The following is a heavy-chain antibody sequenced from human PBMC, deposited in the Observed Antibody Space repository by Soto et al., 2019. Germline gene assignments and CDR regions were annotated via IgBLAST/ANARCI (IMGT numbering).Heavy chain of an antibody. Sequence: EVQLVESGGGLVQPGGSLRLSCAASGFTFSSYWMHWVRQAPGKGLVWVSRISNDGSATDYADAVKGRLTVSRDNAKNTLYLQMNSLRAEDTAVYYCVRGGLPTFDNYWGQGTLVTVSS. CDR2: ISNDGSAT. CDR1: GFTFSSYW. J-gene: IGHJ4*02. V-gene: IGHV3-74*01. D-gene: IGHD2-21*02. CDR3: VRGGLPTFDNY.